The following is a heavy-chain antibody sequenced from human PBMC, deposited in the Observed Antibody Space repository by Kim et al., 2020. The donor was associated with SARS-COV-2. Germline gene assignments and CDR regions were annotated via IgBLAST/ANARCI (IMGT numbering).Heavy chain of an antibody. V-gene: IGHV4-34*01. CDR1: GGSFSGYY. Sequence: SETLSLTCAVYGGSFSGYYWSWIRQPPGKGLEWIGEINHSGSTNYNPSLKSRVTISVDTSKNQFSLKLSSVTAADTAVYYCARGRILNYGMDVWGQGTTVTVSS. D-gene: IGHD2-15*01. CDR3: ARGRILNYGMDV. CDR2: INHSGST. J-gene: IGHJ6*02.